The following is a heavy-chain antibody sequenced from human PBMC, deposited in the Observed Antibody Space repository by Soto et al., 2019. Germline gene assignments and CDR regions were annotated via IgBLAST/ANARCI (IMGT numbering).Heavy chain of an antibody. CDR1: GYTFTGYY. V-gene: IGHV1-8*02. D-gene: IGHD6-13*01. CDR3: ARGFVAAAEYGMDV. CDR2: MNPNSGNT. J-gene: IGHJ6*02. Sequence: GASVKVSCKASGYTFTGYYMHWVRQAPGQGLEWMGWMNPNSGNTGYAQKFQGRVTMTRNTSISTAYMELSSLRSEDTAVYYCARGFVAAAEYGMDVWGQGTTVTVSS.